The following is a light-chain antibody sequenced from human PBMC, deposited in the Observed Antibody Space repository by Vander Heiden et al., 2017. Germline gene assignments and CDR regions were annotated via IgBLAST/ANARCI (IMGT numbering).Light chain of an antibody. V-gene: IGLV1-40*01. CDR1: SSNIGAGYD. CDR2: GNS. CDR3: QSYDSSLSGSV. J-gene: IGLJ3*02. Sequence: QSVLTPPPSVSGAPGPGVTISCTGSSSNIGAGYDVHWYQQLPGTAPKLLIYGNSNRPSGVPDRFSGSKSGTSASLAITGLQAEDEADYYCQSYDSSLSGSVFGGGTKLTVL.